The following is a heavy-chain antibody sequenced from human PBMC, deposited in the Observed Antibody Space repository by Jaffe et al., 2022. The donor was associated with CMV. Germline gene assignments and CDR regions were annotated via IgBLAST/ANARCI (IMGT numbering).Heavy chain of an antibody. CDR2: IGSSGSTI. Sequence: EVQLVESGGGLVQPGGSLRLSCAASGFSFSSYEMNWVRQAPGKGLEWVSYIGSSGSTINYADSVKGRFTISRDNAKNSLYLQMNSLRAEDTAVYYCARERGTWWDYWGQGTLVTVSS. CDR3: ARERGTWWDY. V-gene: IGHV3-48*03. CDR1: GFSFSSYE. J-gene: IGHJ4*02. D-gene: IGHD2-15*01.